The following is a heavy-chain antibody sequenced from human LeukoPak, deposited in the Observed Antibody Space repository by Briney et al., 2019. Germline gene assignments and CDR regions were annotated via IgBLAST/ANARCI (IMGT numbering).Heavy chain of an antibody. Sequence: PGGSLRLSCAASGFTFSSYSMNWVRQAPGKGLEWVSYISSSSSTIYYADSVKGRFTISRDNAKNSLYLQMNSLGAEDTAVYYCASGWYEHYWGQGTLVTVSS. CDR1: GFTFSSYS. V-gene: IGHV3-48*01. J-gene: IGHJ4*02. CDR3: ASGWYEHY. CDR2: ISSSSSTI. D-gene: IGHD6-19*01.